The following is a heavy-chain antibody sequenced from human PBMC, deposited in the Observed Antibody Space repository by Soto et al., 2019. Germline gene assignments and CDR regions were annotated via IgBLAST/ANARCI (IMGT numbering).Heavy chain of an antibody. CDR2: INWDGRTT. D-gene: IGHD2-21*02. CDR1: GFTFDDYA. CDR3: ARDLGGNSGGDWFDP. Sequence: GGSLRLSCAASGFTFDDYAMHWVRQAPGKGLEWVSLINWDGRTTHYADSVKGRFTISRDNSKDALYLQMKTLTPEDTAFNYCARDLGGNSGGDWFDPWGQGTLVTVSS. V-gene: IGHV3-43D*04. J-gene: IGHJ5*02.